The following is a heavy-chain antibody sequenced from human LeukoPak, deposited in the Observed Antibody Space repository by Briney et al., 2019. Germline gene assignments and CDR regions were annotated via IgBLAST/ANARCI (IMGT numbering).Heavy chain of an antibody. CDR3: ARGQPPRRWLPSLGLDY. CDR2: VNHSGST. V-gene: IGHV4-34*01. CDR1: GGSFSGYY. J-gene: IGHJ4*02. D-gene: IGHD5-24*01. Sequence: SETLSLTCAAYGGSFSGYYWSWIRQPPGKGLEWIGEVNHSGSTNYNPSLKSRVTISVDTSKNQFSLKLSSVTAADTAVYYCARGQPPRRWLPSLGLDYWGQGTLVTVSS.